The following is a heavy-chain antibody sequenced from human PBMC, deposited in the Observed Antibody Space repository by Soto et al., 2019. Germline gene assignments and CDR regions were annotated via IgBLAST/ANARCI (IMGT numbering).Heavy chain of an antibody. V-gene: IGHV1-2*02. D-gene: IGHD3-3*01. CDR2: INPNSGGT. CDR1: GDTFTGYY. J-gene: IGHJ5*02. Sequence: GASVKVSCKAPGDTFTGYYMHWVRQAPGQGLEWMGWINPNSGGTNYAQKFQGRVTMTRDTSISTAYMELSRLRSDDTAVYYCARDHYDFWSGYSSTLNWFDPWGQGTLVTVSS. CDR3: ARDHYDFWSGYSSTLNWFDP.